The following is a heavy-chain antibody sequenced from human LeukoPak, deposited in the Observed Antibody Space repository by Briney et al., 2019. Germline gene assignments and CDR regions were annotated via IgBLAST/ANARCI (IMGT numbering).Heavy chain of an antibody. V-gene: IGHV1-3*01. Sequence: ASVKVSCKASGYTFTSYAMHWVRQAPGRRLEWMGWINAGNGNTKYSQKFQGRVTITRDTSASTAYMELSSLRSEDTAVYYCARDRSNFWSGYYTRHYNWFDPWGQGTLVTVSS. CDR3: ARDRSNFWSGYYTRHYNWFDP. J-gene: IGHJ5*02. CDR2: INAGNGNT. D-gene: IGHD3-3*01. CDR1: GYTFTSYA.